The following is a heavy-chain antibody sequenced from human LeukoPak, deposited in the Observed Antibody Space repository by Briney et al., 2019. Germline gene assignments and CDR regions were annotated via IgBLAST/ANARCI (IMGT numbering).Heavy chain of an antibody. D-gene: IGHD3-3*01. CDR2: IWYDGSNK. J-gene: IGHJ4*02. V-gene: IGHV3-33*08. CDR3: ARDPGYRFLEWLSPPNWGAYYFDY. Sequence: RPGGSLRLSCAASGFTFSDHAMHWVRQAPGKGLEWVAVIWYDGSNKYYADSVKGRFTISRDNSKNTLYLQMNSLRAEDTAVYYCARDPGYRFLEWLSPPNWGAYYFDYWGQGTLVTVSS. CDR1: GFTFSDHA.